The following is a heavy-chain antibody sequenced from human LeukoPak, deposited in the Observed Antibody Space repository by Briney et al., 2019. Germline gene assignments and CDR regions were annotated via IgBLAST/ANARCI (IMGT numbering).Heavy chain of an antibody. D-gene: IGHD2-15*01. Sequence: GGSLRLSCVTSGFTFSTYTMMWVRQTPGKGLQWLASFTGLGGRYYADSVRGRFSISRDYSANTVYLQMDSLRDEDTAVYYCAKGEAGGKVDWFDPWGQGTLVIVSS. CDR1: GFTFSTYT. V-gene: IGHV3-23*01. CDR2: FTGLGGR. J-gene: IGHJ5*02. CDR3: AKGEAGGKVDWFDP.